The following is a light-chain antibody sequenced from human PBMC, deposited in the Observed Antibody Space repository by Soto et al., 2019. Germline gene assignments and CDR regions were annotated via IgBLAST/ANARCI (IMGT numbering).Light chain of an antibody. CDR1: NSDVGGYNY. V-gene: IGLV2-14*01. Sequence: QSALTQPASVSGSPGQSITISCTGTNSDVGGYNYVSWYQQHPGKAPKLMIYDVSNRPSGVSNRFSGSKSGNTASLTISGLQAEDEADYYCSSYISSSTLVFGGGTKLTVL. CDR2: DVS. CDR3: SSYISSSTLV. J-gene: IGLJ2*01.